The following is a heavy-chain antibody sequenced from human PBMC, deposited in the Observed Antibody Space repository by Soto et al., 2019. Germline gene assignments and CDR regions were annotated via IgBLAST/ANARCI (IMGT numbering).Heavy chain of an antibody. D-gene: IGHD7-27*01. CDR3: ARGWGRIFDY. CDR2: INHSGST. Sequence: QVQLQQWGAGLLKPWETLSLTCAVYGGSFSGYYWNWIRQPPGKGLEWIGEINHSGSTNYNPSLKSRVTISVDTSKNQFSLKLSSVTAADTAVYYCARGWGRIFDYWGQGTLVTVSS. J-gene: IGHJ4*02. CDR1: GGSFSGYY. V-gene: IGHV4-34*01.